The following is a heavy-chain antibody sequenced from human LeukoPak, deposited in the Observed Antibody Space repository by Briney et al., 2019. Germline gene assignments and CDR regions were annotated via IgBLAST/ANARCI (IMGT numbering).Heavy chain of an antibody. CDR3: ARDLEGMATIDY. CDR1: GFTFSSYE. V-gene: IGHV3-48*03. D-gene: IGHD5-24*01. J-gene: IGHJ4*02. CDR2: ISSSGSTL. Sequence: GGSLRLSCAASGFTFSSYEMNWVRQAPGKGLEWVSYISSSGSTLYYADPVKGRFTISRDNAKNSVYLQMNSLRAEDTAVYYCARDLEGMATIDYWGQGTLVTVSS.